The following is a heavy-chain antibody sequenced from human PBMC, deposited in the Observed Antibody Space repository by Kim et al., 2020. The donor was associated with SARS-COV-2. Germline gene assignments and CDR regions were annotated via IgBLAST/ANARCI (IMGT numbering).Heavy chain of an antibody. J-gene: IGHJ6*02. CDR3: GRGRAGVVQSPVLGLGPYYKYYAMDV. CDR1: GGSFSGFK. D-gene: IGHD2-8*02. CDR2: INHTGGT. Sequence: SETLSLTCAVYGGSFSGFKWSWIRRPPGKGLEWIGEINHTGGTKFSPSLKSRITISVDTSKSQFSLRLRSMTATDTAVYYGGRGRAGVVQSPVLGLGPYYKYYAMDVWGRGTPVAVSS. V-gene: IGHV4-34*01.